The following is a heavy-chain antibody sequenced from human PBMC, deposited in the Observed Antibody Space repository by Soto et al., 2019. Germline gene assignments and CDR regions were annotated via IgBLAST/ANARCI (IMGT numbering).Heavy chain of an antibody. CDR3: AGLGVTTSVYYYTMDV. V-gene: IGHV1-18*04. Sequence: GASVKVSCKASGFGLINYGFTWVRQAPGQGLEWMGWISAYNANTIYAQNLQGRLTMTRDTSTSTAYMELRSLRSDDTAVYYCAGLGVTTSVYYYTMDVWGQGTTVTVSS. CDR2: ISAYNANT. D-gene: IGHD4-4*01. J-gene: IGHJ6*02. CDR1: GFGLINYG.